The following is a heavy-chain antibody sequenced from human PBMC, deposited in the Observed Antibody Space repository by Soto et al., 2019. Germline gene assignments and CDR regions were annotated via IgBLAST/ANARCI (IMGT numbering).Heavy chain of an antibody. CDR3: ARPDYGGAFDI. Sequence: QLQLQESGPGLVKPSETLSLTCTVSGGSISSSSYYWGWIRQPPGKGLEWIGSIYYSGSTYYNPSLKSRVTTSVDTSKNQFSLKLSSVTAADTAVYYCARPDYGGAFDIWGQGTMVTVSS. CDR2: IYYSGST. CDR1: GGSISSSSYY. D-gene: IGHD4-17*01. V-gene: IGHV4-39*01. J-gene: IGHJ3*02.